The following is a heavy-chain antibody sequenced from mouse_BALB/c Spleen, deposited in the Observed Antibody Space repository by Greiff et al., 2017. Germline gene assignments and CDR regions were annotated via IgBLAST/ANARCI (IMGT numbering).Heavy chain of an antibody. V-gene: IGHV1S127*01. CDR1: GYTFTSYW. J-gene: IGHJ3*01. Sequence: QVQLQQPGAELVKPGASVKMSCKASGYTFTSYWMHWVKQRPGQGLEWIGVIDPSDSYTSYNQKFKGKATLTVDTSSSTAYMELRSLTSEDSAVYYCTRRRYDGAWFAYWGQGTLVTVAA. D-gene: IGHD2-14*01. CDR3: TRRRYDGAWFAY. CDR2: IDPSDSYT.